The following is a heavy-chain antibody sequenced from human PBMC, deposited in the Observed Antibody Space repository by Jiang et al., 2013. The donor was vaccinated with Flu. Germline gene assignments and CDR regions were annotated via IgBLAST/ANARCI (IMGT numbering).Heavy chain of an antibody. V-gene: IGHV4-39*01. J-gene: IGHJ3*02. D-gene: IGHD3-9*01. CDR2: IYYSGST. Sequence: LTCTVSGGSISSSSYYWGWIRQPPGKGLEWIGSIYYSGSTYYNPSLKSRVTISVDTSKNQFSLKLSSVTAADTAVYYCASPGLLRYFDWLLAFDIWGQGTMVTVSS. CDR1: GGSISSSSYY. CDR3: ASPGLLRYFDWLLAFDI.